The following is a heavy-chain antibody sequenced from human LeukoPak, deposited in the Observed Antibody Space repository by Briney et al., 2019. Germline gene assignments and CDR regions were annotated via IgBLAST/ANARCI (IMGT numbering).Heavy chain of an antibody. D-gene: IGHD3-22*01. CDR1: GYTFTSYY. V-gene: IGHV1-46*01. CDR2: INPSGGTT. CDR3: ARDRLHKYHLPSSGYYGVPDY. J-gene: IGHJ4*02. Sequence: GASVKVSCKASGYTFTSYYIHWVRQAPGQGLEWMGVINPSGGTTRYVQKFQGRITMTRDMSTSTVYMELSSLRSEDTAVYYCARDRLHKYHLPSSGYYGVPDYWGQGTLVAVSS.